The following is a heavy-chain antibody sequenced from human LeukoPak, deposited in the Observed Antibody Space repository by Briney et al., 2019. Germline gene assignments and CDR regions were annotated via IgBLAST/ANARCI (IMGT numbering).Heavy chain of an antibody. V-gene: IGHV4-34*01. CDR3: ARVGGELLLRLRDY. CDR2: INHSGST. D-gene: IGHD1-26*01. Sequence: SETLSLTCAVYGGSFSGYYWSWIRQPPGKGLEWIGEINHSGSTNYNPSLKSRVTISVDTSKNQFSLKLSSVTAADTAVYYCARVGGELLLRLRDYWGQGTLVTVSS. CDR1: GGSFSGYY. J-gene: IGHJ4*02.